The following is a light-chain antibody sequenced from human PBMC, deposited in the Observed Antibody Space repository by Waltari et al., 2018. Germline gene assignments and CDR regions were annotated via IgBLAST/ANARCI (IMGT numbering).Light chain of an antibody. Sequence: DIQMTQTPSTLSASVGDRVTITCRSSQSFRSWLAWYQQKPGKAPKLLIYKASTLEGGVPSRFSGSGSGTEFTLTISSLQPDDFATYYCQQYNSYPWTFGQGTKVEIK. V-gene: IGKV1-5*03. CDR2: KAS. CDR3: QQYNSYPWT. CDR1: QSFRSW. J-gene: IGKJ1*01.